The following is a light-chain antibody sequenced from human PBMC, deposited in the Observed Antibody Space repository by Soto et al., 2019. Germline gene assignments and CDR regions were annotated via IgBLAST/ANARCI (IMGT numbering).Light chain of an antibody. CDR1: QSVSSY. CDR3: QQRGNWLSFT. V-gene: IGKV3-11*01. CDR2: DAS. J-gene: IGKJ3*01. Sequence: EIVLIQSPAAPSLSPGERATLSCRASQSVSSYLAWYQQKPGQAPRLLIYDASNRATGIPARFSGSGSGTDFPLTISSLEPEDFAVYYCQQRGNWLSFTFGPGTKVDIK.